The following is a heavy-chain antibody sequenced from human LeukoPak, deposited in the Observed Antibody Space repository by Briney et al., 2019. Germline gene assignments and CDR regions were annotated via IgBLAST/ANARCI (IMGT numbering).Heavy chain of an antibody. Sequence: ASVKVSCKASGNTFIGHYLHWVRQAPGQGLEWMGWINPKSGGTNFSPKFQDRVTMTRDTSISTAYMQLSRLRPDDTAVYYCARDGGGAVAADYYFESWGQGTLVTVSS. CDR2: INPKSGGT. CDR1: GNTFIGHY. V-gene: IGHV1-2*02. CDR3: ARDGGGAVAADYYFES. J-gene: IGHJ4*02. D-gene: IGHD2-2*01.